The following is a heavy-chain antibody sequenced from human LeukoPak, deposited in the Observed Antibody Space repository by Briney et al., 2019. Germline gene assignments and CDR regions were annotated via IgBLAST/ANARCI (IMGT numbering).Heavy chain of an antibody. CDR1: GGSISSYY. D-gene: IGHD3-3*01. CDR2: IYYSGSI. Sequence: PSETLSLTCTVSGGSISSYYWSWIRQPPGKGLEWIGYIYYSGSINYNPSLKSRVTISVDTSKNQFSLKLSSVTAADTAVYYCARGKGTKYYDFWSGPYAFDIWGQGTMVTVSS. J-gene: IGHJ3*02. V-gene: IGHV4-59*01. CDR3: ARGKGTKYYDFWSGPYAFDI.